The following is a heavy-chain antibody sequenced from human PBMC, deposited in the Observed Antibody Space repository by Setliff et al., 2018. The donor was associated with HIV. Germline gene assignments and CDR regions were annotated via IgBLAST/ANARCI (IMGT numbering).Heavy chain of an antibody. CDR3: AKGAGFYGDYTFDY. D-gene: IGHD4-17*01. J-gene: IGHJ4*02. CDR1: GGSFSGYY. Sequence: SETLSLTCAVYGGSFSGYYWSWIRQSPGKGLEWIGYIYSTGSTNYNPSLQSRVSISMDASKNKFSLKVTSVTSADTAVYYCAKGAGFYGDYTFDYWGQGNLVTVSS. CDR2: IYSTGST. V-gene: IGHV4-59*03.